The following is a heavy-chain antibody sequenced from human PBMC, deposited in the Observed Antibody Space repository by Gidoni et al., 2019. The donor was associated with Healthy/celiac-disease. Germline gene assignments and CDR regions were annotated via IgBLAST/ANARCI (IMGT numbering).Heavy chain of an antibody. Sequence: VKLVESARGSAQPGGSLRLSCTASGFTFSSYSMNWVRQAPGKGLEWVSYISSSTSTIYYADSVKGRFTNTRDNAKNSLYLQMKSVRAEDTAVYYCARDGRRWELPYYYYYGMDVWGQGTTVTVSS. CDR2: ISSSTSTI. V-gene: IGHV3-48*01. CDR1: GFTFSSYS. D-gene: IGHD1-26*01. CDR3: ARDGRRWELPYYYYYGMDV. J-gene: IGHJ6*02.